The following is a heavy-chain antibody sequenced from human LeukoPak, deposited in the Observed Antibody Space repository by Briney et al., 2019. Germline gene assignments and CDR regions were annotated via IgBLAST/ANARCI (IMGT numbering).Heavy chain of an antibody. CDR1: GGSISSSSYY. J-gene: IGHJ4*02. CDR2: IYYSGST. D-gene: IGHD3-22*01. V-gene: IGHV4-39*07. CDR3: ATYYDSSGYLDY. Sequence: SETLSLTCTVSGGSISSSSYYWGWIRQPPGKGLEWIGSIYYSGSTYYNPSLKSRVTISVDTSKNQFSLKLSPVTAADTAVYYCATYYDSSGYLDYWGQGTLVTVSS.